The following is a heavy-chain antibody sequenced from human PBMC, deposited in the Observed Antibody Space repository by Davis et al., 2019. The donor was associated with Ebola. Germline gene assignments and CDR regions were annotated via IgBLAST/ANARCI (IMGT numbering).Heavy chain of an antibody. D-gene: IGHD2-8*02. CDR2: ISSSSSTI. Sequence: GESLKISCAASGFTFSSYSMNWVRQAPGKGLEWVSYISSSSSTIYYADSVKGRFTISRDNAKNSLYLQMNSLRAEDTAVYYCARAYCTGGVCYSYYFDYWGQGTLVTVSS. V-gene: IGHV3-48*04. J-gene: IGHJ4*02. CDR3: ARAYCTGGVCYSYYFDY. CDR1: GFTFSSYS.